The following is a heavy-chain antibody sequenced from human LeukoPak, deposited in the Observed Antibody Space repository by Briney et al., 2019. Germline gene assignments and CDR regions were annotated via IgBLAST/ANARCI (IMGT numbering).Heavy chain of an antibody. CDR3: VKGIVVVTARAFDY. V-gene: IGHV3-64D*06. CDR1: GFTFSSYA. CDR2: ISSNGGST. Sequence: PGGSLRLSCSASGFTFSSYAMHWVRHAPGKGLEYVSAISSNGGSTYYADSVKGRFTISRDNSKNTLYLQMSSLRPEDTAVYYCVKGIVVVTARAFDYWGQGTLVTVSS. J-gene: IGHJ4*02. D-gene: IGHD2-21*02.